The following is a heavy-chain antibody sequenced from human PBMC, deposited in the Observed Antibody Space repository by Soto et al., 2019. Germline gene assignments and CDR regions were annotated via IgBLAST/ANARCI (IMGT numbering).Heavy chain of an antibody. CDR3: AKALSRITRVYCYGMDV. D-gene: IGHD1-20*01. V-gene: IGHV3-23*01. CDR1: GFTFSSYA. J-gene: IGHJ6*02. Sequence: EVQLLESGGGLVQPGGSLRLSCAASGFTFSSYAMSWVRQAPGKGLEWVSAISGSGGSTDYADSVKGRFTISRDNSKNTRYLQMHSLRADDTAVYYCAKALSRITRVYCYGMDVWGQGTTVTVSS. CDR2: ISGSGGST.